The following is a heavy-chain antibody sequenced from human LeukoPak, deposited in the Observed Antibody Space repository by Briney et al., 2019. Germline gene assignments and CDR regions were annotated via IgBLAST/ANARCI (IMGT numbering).Heavy chain of an antibody. CDR2: MNPNSGNT. Sequence: ASAKVSCKASGYTFTSYDINWVRQATGQGLEWMGWMNPNSGNTGYAQKFQGRVTMTRNTSISTAYMELSSLRSEDTAVYYCARLAESPQQVGADLNYWGQGTLVTVSS. CDR3: ARLAESPQQVGADLNY. V-gene: IGHV1-8*01. CDR1: GYTFTSYD. D-gene: IGHD1-26*01. J-gene: IGHJ4*02.